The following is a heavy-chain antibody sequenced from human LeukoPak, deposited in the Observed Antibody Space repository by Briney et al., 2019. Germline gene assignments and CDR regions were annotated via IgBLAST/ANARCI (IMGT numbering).Heavy chain of an antibody. J-gene: IGHJ4*02. CDR2: IYYSGST. Sequence: SETLSLTCTVSGGSFSSYYWSWIRQPPGKGLEWIGYIYYSGSTNYNPSLKSRGSISVDTSKIQLSLKLSSVSAADTAVDYCARDSSGYYYFDYWGEGTLVTVSS. V-gene: IGHV4-59*01. D-gene: IGHD3-22*01. CDR1: GGSFSSYY. CDR3: ARDSSGYYYFDY.